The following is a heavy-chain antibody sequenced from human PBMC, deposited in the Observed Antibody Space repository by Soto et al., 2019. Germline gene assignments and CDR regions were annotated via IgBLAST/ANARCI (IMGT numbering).Heavy chain of an antibody. Sequence: QVQLVQSGAEVKKPGSSVKVSCKASGGTFSSYAISWVRQAPGQGLEWMGGIIPIFGTANYAQKFQGRVTITEDKSTSTAYMELSSLRSEDTAVYYCARDYCSSTSCYPPAYYYGMDVWGQGTTVTVSS. J-gene: IGHJ6*02. CDR1: GGTFSSYA. CDR2: IIPIFGTA. V-gene: IGHV1-69*06. CDR3: ARDYCSSTSCYPPAYYYGMDV. D-gene: IGHD2-2*01.